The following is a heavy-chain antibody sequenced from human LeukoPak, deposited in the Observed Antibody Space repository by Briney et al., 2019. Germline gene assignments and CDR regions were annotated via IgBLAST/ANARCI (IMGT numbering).Heavy chain of an antibody. CDR3: ARDSPYGSGSYYLDY. CDR2: IYYSGST. J-gene: IGHJ4*02. V-gene: IGHV4-39*07. D-gene: IGHD3-10*01. CDR1: GGSISSSSYY. Sequence: SETLSLTCTVSGGSISSSSYYWGWIRQPPGKGLEWIGSIYYSGSTYYNPSLKSRVTISVDTSKNQFSLKLSSVTAADTAVYYCARDSPYGSGSYYLDYWGQGTLVTVSS.